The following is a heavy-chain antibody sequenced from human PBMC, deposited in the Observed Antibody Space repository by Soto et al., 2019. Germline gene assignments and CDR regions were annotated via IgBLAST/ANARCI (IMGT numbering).Heavy chain of an antibody. J-gene: IGHJ4*02. D-gene: IGHD6-13*01. Sequence: PSETLSLTCAVYGGSFSGYYWSWIRQPPGKGLEWIGEINHSGSTNYNPSLKSRVTISVDTSKNQFSLKLSSVTAADTAVYYCARYSSSGSTLDYWDLGTLVTVSS. CDR2: INHSGST. CDR1: GGSFSGYY. V-gene: IGHV4-34*01. CDR3: ARYSSSGSTLDY.